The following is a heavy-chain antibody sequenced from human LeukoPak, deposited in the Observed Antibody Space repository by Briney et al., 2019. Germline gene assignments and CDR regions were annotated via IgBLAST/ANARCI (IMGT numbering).Heavy chain of an antibody. CDR3: AKDIAQQWLLDY. Sequence: GGSLRLSCAASGFPFRSNWMHWVRQAPGRGLVWVSGINGDGINTNYADSVKGRFTISRDNSKNSLYLQMNSLRTEDTALYYCAKDIAQQWLLDYWGQGTLVTVSS. V-gene: IGHV3-74*01. D-gene: IGHD6-19*01. CDR2: INGDGINT. J-gene: IGHJ4*02. CDR1: GFPFRSNW.